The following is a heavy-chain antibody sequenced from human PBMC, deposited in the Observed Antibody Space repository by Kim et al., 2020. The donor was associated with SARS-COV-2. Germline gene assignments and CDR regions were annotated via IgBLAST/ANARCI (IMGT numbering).Heavy chain of an antibody. Sequence: SETLSLTCAVSGGSISSGGYSWSWIRQPPGKGLEWIGYIYHSGSTYYNPSLKSRVTISVDRSKNQFSLKLSSVTAADTAVYYCASTTFGVADNWFDPWGQGTLVTVSS. CDR3: ASTTFGVADNWFDP. J-gene: IGHJ5*02. D-gene: IGHD3-3*01. CDR2: IYHSGST. CDR1: GGSISSGGYS. V-gene: IGHV4-30-2*01.